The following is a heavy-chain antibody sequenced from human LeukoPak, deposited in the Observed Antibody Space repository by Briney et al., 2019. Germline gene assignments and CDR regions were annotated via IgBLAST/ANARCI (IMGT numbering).Heavy chain of an antibody. CDR1: GDSVSAYF. V-gene: IGHV4-59*02. CDR3: ARGSSSNYGYFQH. D-gene: IGHD3-10*01. Sequence: SETLSLTCTVSGDSVSAYFWTWVRQPPGKGLECIGYIYSSGSTNYNPSLKSRVTISVDTSKNQSSLSLSSVTAADTAMYYCARGSSSNYGYFQHWGQGTLVTVSS. J-gene: IGHJ1*01. CDR2: IYSSGST.